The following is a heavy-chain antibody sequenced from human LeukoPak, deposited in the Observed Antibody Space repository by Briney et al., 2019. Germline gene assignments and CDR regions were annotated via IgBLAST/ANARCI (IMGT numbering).Heavy chain of an antibody. J-gene: IGHJ6*03. CDR2: ISYSGTT. CDR1: GGSISSSDYY. D-gene: IGHD2-15*01. V-gene: IGHV4-39*01. Sequence: PSETLSLTCTVSGGSISSSDYYWGWIRQPPGKGLEWIGIISYSGTTYYNPSLKSRVTISVDTSKNQFSLKVSSVTAADTAVYFCARAFGGRYCSGDSCNSDDYYYYMDVWGTGTTVTVSS. CDR3: ARAFGGRYCSGDSCNSDDYYYYMDV.